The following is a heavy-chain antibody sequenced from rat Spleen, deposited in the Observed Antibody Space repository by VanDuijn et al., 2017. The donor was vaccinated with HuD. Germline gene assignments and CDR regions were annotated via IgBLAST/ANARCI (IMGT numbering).Heavy chain of an antibody. CDR2: IKAKSNNYAT. CDR3: ASDY. J-gene: IGHJ2*01. Sequence: EVQLVESGGGLVQPGRSLKLSCVASGFTFNNYWMTWYRQFPEKRLEWVARIKAKSNNYATDYTESVKGRFTISRDDSKSSIYLQMNNLKEEDTAIYYCASDYWGQGVMVTVSS. CDR1: GFTFNNYW. V-gene: IGHV6-6*01.